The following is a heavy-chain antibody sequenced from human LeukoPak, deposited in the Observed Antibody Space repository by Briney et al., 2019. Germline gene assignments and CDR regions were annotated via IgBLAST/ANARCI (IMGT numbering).Heavy chain of an antibody. CDR2: FYSGGST. J-gene: IGHJ4*02. CDR1: GFTVSSNY. Sequence: PGGSLRLSCAASGFTVSSNYMSWVRQAPGKGLEWVSGFYSGGSTYYADSVKGRFIISRDNSKNTLYLQMNSLRAEDTAVYYCAREYSSSWYGTYFDYWGQGTLVTVSS. D-gene: IGHD6-13*01. CDR3: AREYSSSWYGTYFDY. V-gene: IGHV3-66*02.